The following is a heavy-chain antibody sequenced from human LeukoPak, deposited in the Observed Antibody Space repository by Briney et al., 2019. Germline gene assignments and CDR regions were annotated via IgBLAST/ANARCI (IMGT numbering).Heavy chain of an antibody. Sequence: PSETLSLTCTVSGGSVSSGSYYWSWIRQPPGKGLEWIGYIYYSGSTNYNPSLKSRVTISVDTSKNQFSLKLSSVTAADTAVYYCARPVPAAMGEGAFDIWGQGTMVTVSS. J-gene: IGHJ3*02. CDR3: ARPVPAAMGEGAFDI. CDR2: IYYSGST. V-gene: IGHV4-61*01. CDR1: GGSVSSGSYY. D-gene: IGHD2-2*01.